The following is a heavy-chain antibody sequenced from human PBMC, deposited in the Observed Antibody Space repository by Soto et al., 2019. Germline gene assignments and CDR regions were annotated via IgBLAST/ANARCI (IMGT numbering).Heavy chain of an antibody. D-gene: IGHD6-6*01. V-gene: IGHV3-64*01. J-gene: IGHJ6*03. Sequence: EVRLAESGGGLAQPGGSLRLSCAASGFTLSGYAMDWVRQAPGKGLEYVSGISSNGVGTYYANSVQGRFTISRDNSKNKVYLQMGSLRPEDMAVYYCARRARPDFYYMDVWGKGTTVTVSS. CDR2: ISSNGVGT. CDR1: GFTLSGYA. CDR3: ARRARPDFYYMDV.